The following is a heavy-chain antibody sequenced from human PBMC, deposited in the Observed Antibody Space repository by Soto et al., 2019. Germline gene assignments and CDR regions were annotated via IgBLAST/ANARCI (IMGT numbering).Heavy chain of an antibody. CDR1: GGSISSGDYF. J-gene: IGHJ6*01. D-gene: IGHD3-9*01. Sequence: QVQLQESGPGLVQPSQTLSLTCTVSGGSISSGDYFWGWIRQSPGKGLEWIAYISTIGSTYYNPSLKSRVSVSRDTSKNQFSLKLSSVTTTDTAVYYGARRLVIRPYYYHGMDVW. CDR3: ARRLVIRPYYYHGMDV. CDR2: ISTIGST. V-gene: IGHV4-30-4*01.